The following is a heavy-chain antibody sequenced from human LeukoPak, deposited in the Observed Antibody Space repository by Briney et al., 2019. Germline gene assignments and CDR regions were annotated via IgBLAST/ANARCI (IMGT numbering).Heavy chain of an antibody. CDR1: GGSFSGYY. CDR3: ARAPAAIYYYYMDV. D-gene: IGHD2-2*02. V-gene: IGHV4-34*01. CDR2: INHSGST. J-gene: IGHJ6*03. Sequence: PSETLSLTCAVYGGSFSGYYWSWIRQPPGKGLEWIGEINHSGSTNYNPSLKSRVTISVDTSKNQFSLKLSSVTAADTAVYYCARAPAAIYYYYMDVWGKGTTVTVSS.